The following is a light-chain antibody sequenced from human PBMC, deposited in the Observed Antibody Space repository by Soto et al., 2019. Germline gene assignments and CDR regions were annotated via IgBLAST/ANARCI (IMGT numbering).Light chain of an antibody. Sequence: QSVLTQPASVSGCPGQSITISCSGTSSDVGSYDHVAWYQQFPGKSPKLMIYEVSNRPSGVSNRFSGSKSGNTASLTISGLQAEDEADYYCISYTDRQSYVFGTGTKVTVL. CDR2: EVS. CDR3: ISYTDRQSYV. J-gene: IGLJ1*01. V-gene: IGLV2-14*01. CDR1: SSDVGSYDH.